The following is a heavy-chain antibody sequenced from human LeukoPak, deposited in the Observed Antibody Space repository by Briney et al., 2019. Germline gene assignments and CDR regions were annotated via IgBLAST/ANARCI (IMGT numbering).Heavy chain of an antibody. D-gene: IGHD1-26*01. CDR2: ISSSSSYI. Sequence: GGSLRLSCAASGFTFSSYSMNWVRQAPGNGLEWVSSISSSSSYIYYVDSVKGRFTISRDNAKNSLYLQMNSLRAEDTAVYYCARAGRSRGTPEDYWGQGTLVTVSS. CDR3: ARAGRSRGTPEDY. V-gene: IGHV3-21*01. J-gene: IGHJ4*02. CDR1: GFTFSSYS.